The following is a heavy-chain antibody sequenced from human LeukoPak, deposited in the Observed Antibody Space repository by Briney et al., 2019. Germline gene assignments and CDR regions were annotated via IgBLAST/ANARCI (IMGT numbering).Heavy chain of an antibody. Sequence: RPSETLSLTCTVSGGSISTYYWSWIRQPPGKGLEWIGYIYYSGNTNYNPSLKSRVTISVDTSKNQFSLKLSSVTAADTAVYYCARVERYHLDYWGQGTLVTVSS. V-gene: IGHV4-59*01. J-gene: IGHJ4*02. CDR3: ARVERYHLDY. D-gene: IGHD1-14*01. CDR2: IYYSGNT. CDR1: GGSISTYY.